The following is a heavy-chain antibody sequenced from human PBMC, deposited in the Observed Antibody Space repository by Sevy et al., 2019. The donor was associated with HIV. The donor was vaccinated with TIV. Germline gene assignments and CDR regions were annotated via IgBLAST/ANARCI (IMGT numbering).Heavy chain of an antibody. Sequence: GGSLRLSCAASGFTFSSYSMNWVRQAPGKGLEWVSYISSSSSTIYYADSVKGRFTIPRDNAKNSLYLQMNSLRAEDTAVYYCARLTYYDFWSGYYRGGYFDYWGQGTLVTVSS. D-gene: IGHD3-3*01. CDR3: ARLTYYDFWSGYYRGGYFDY. J-gene: IGHJ4*02. CDR2: ISSSSSTI. CDR1: GFTFSSYS. V-gene: IGHV3-48*01.